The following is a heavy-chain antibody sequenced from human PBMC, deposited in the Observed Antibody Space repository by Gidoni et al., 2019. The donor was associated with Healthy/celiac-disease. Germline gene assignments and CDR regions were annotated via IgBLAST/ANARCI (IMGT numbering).Heavy chain of an antibody. D-gene: IGHD3-3*01. CDR3: ARDKGTSEWPHNWFDP. J-gene: IGHJ5*02. V-gene: IGHV1-69*01. CDR2: IIPIFGTA. Sequence: QVQLVQSGAEVKKPGSSVKVSCKASGGTFRSYAISWVRQAPGQGLEWMGGIIPIFGTANYAQKFQGRVTITVDESTSTAYMELSSLRSEDTAVYYCARDKGTSEWPHNWFDPWGQGTLVTVSS. CDR1: GGTFRSYA.